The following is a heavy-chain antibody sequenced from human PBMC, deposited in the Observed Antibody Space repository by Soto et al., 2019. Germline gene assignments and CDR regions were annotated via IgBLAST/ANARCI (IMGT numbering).Heavy chain of an antibody. Sequence: VKVSCKTSGYTFSNYGITWVRQAPGQPLEWLGWISLYSDGTNYAQKFQGRVSMTTDTSTTTAYMELRSLRSDDTAVYYCARVVPGAEAWSGPWGQGTQVTVSS. CDR2: ISLYSDGT. CDR3: ARVVPGAEAWSGP. V-gene: IGHV1-18*01. CDR1: GYTFSNYG. D-gene: IGHD2-2*01. J-gene: IGHJ5*02.